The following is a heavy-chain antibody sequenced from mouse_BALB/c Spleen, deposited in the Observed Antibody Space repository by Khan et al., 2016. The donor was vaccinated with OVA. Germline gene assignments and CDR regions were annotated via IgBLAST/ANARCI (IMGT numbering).Heavy chain of an antibody. Sequence: VQLKQSGPGLVKPSQSLSLTCTVTGYSITSDYAWNWIRQFPGNKLEWMGYISYSGSTSYNPSLKSRISITRDTSKNQFFLQLNSVTTGDTATYYCARRAYYANWYFDVWSAGTTVTVSS. V-gene: IGHV3-2*02. D-gene: IGHD1-1*02. CDR2: ISYSGST. CDR1: GYSITSDYA. J-gene: IGHJ1*01. CDR3: ARRAYYANWYFDV.